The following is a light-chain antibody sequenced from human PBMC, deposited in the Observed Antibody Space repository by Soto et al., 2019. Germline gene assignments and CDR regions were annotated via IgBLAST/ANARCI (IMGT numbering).Light chain of an antibody. J-gene: IGKJ5*01. Sequence: DIQMTQSPSSLSASLGDRGTITCHASQDISNYLNWYQQKPGKAPKLLIYDASNLETGVPSSFSGSGSGTDFTFTISSLQHEDIATYYCQQYDNLPITFGQGTPMEMK. V-gene: IGKV1-33*01. CDR3: QQYDNLPIT. CDR1: QDISNY. CDR2: DAS.